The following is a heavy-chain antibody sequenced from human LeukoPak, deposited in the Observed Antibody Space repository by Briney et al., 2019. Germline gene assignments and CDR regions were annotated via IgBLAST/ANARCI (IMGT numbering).Heavy chain of an antibody. CDR2: IYYSGST. Sequence: SQTLSLTCTVSGGSISSGDYYWSWIRQPPGKGLEWIGYIYYSGSTYYNPSLKSRVTISVDTSKNQFSLKLSSVTAADTAVYYCARAHLATVVAPFDYWGQGTLVTVSS. CDR1: GGSISSGDYY. V-gene: IGHV4-30-4*08. D-gene: IGHD3-22*01. CDR3: ARAHLATVVAPFDY. J-gene: IGHJ4*02.